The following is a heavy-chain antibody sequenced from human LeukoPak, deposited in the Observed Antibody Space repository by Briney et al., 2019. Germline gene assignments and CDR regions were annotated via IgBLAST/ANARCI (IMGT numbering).Heavy chain of an antibody. V-gene: IGHV4-34*01. CDR1: GDSLSKYY. CDR3: ASSVGSTAY. Sequence: SETLSLTCAVYGDSLSKYYWTWVRQSPGKGLEWIGEINHRGTTNLYPSLTSRVTLSVDTSNHQFSLKLTSVTAADAAVYYCASSVGSTAYWGQGTLVTVSS. CDR2: INHRGTT. J-gene: IGHJ4*02. D-gene: IGHD1-26*01.